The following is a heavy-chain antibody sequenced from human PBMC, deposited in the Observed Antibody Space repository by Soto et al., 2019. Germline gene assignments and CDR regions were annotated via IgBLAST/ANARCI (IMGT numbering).Heavy chain of an antibody. J-gene: IGHJ3*02. CDR3: ARDLGAFDI. Sequence: SQTLSVTCAVFGDSVSSNTAAWTWIRQSPSRGLEWLGRTYYRSKWYNDYAVSAKSRITIKTDTSRNQFSLQLNSVTPEDTAVYYCARDLGAFDIWGQGTMVTVSS. V-gene: IGHV6-1*01. CDR2: TYYRSKWYN. D-gene: IGHD7-27*01. CDR1: GDSVSSNTAA.